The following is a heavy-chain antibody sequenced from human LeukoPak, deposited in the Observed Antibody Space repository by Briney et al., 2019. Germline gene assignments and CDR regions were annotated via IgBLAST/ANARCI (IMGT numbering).Heavy chain of an antibody. CDR3: AKDPSYSGSYYGSDYFDY. Sequence: GGSLRLSCAASGFTLSSYAMSWVRQAPGKGLEWVSAISGRGGSTYYADCVKGRFTISRDNSKNTLYLQMNSLRAEDTAVYYCAKDPSYSGSYYGSDYFDYWGQGPLVTVSS. CDR1: GFTLSSYA. V-gene: IGHV3-23*01. D-gene: IGHD1-26*01. CDR2: ISGRGGST. J-gene: IGHJ4*02.